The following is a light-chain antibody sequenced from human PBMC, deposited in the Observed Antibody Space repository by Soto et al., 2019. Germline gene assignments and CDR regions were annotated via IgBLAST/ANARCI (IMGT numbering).Light chain of an antibody. CDR3: LLYYGGFQGV. J-gene: IGLJ3*02. CDR2: STT. V-gene: IGLV7-43*01. Sequence: QTVVTQEPSLTVSPGGTVTLTCASSTGAVTSGFYANWFQQKPGQAPRALIYSTTYKHSWTPARFSASLLGGKAALTLSGVQPEDEAEYYCLLYYGGFQGVFGGGTQLTVL. CDR1: TGAVTSGFY.